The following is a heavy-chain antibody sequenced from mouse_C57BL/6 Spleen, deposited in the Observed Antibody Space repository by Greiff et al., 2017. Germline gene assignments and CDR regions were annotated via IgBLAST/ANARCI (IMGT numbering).Heavy chain of an antibody. CDR3: VCGPGAMDY. J-gene: IGHJ4*01. V-gene: IGHV10-3*01. Sequence: EVKLLESGGGLVQPEGSLKLSCAASGFTFNTYAMHWVRQAPGKGLEWVARIRSKSSNYATYYAYSVKNRFTISREDSQSMFYLQMNNLKTDDTAMYYCVCGPGAMDYWGQGTSVTVSS. CDR1: GFTFNTYA. CDR2: IRSKSSNYAT.